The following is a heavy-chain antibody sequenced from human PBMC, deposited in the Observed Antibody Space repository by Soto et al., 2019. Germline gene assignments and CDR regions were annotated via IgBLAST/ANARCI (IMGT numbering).Heavy chain of an antibody. Sequence: ASVKVSCKASGYTFTGYYMHWVRQAPGQGLEWMGWINPNSGGTNYAQKFQGWVTMTRDTSISTAYMELSRLRSDDTAVYYCARVSSNSSSWENFDYWGQGTLVTVSS. J-gene: IGHJ4*02. D-gene: IGHD6-13*01. V-gene: IGHV1-2*04. CDR1: GYTFTGYY. CDR3: ARVSSNSSSWENFDY. CDR2: INPNSGGT.